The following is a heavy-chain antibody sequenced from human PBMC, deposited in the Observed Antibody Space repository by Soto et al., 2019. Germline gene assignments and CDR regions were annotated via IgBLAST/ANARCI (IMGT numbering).Heavy chain of an antibody. CDR3: ARDNGYSYGYTLYH. D-gene: IGHD5-18*01. Sequence: PSETLSLTCTVSGGSISSYYWGWIRQPPGKGLEWIGYIFYSGSTNYNPSLKSRVTISVDTSKNQFSLKLSSVTAADTAVYYCARDNGYSYGYTLYHWGQGTLVTVSS. J-gene: IGHJ5*02. CDR2: IFYSGST. V-gene: IGHV4-59*01. CDR1: GGSISSYY.